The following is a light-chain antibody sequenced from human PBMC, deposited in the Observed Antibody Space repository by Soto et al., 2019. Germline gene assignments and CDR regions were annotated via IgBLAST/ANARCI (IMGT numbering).Light chain of an antibody. CDR2: GAS. J-gene: IGKJ1*01. CDR3: QQYGSSPRA. Sequence: ENGLSQSPGTLSLSTGERATLFCRASQSVSSSSLACCRQKPGHAPRLLMYGASSRSTGIPDRFSGSGCCADVSLTIITLEPEDDAVYYCQQYGSSPRAFGQGAKVDI. CDR1: QSVSSSS. V-gene: IGKV3-20*01.